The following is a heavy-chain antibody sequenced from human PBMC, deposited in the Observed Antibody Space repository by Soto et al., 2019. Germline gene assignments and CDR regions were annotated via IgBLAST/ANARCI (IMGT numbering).Heavy chain of an antibody. Sequence: SETLSLTCTVSGDSISTYYWTWIRQPPGKGLEWIGYIYNSATTKYNPSLKSRVTISVDTSKNQFSLKLSSVTAADTAVYYCARGFYYYGSGSLYNWFDPWGQGTLVTVSS. J-gene: IGHJ5*02. CDR2: IYNSATT. V-gene: IGHV4-59*12. CDR1: GDSISTYY. D-gene: IGHD3-10*01. CDR3: ARGFYYYGSGSLYNWFDP.